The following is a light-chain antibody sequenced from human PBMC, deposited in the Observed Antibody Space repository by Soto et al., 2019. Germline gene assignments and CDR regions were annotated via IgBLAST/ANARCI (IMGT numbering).Light chain of an antibody. Sequence: IQMTQSPSTLSWSLWYRVAITCRASQSISSWLAWHQQKPGKAPKLLISKASSLESGVPSRFSASGSGTEFTLTINSLQPDDFATYYCQQYNSYRTFGQGTKVDI. CDR2: KAS. CDR3: QQYNSYRT. V-gene: IGKV1-5*03. CDR1: QSISSW. J-gene: IGKJ1*01.